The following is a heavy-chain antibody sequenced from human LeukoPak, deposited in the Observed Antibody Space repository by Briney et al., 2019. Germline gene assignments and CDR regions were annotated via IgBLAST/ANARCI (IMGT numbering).Heavy chain of an antibody. CDR3: ARDPRYYYDSSGYDFYFDY. V-gene: IGHV3-30-3*01. CDR2: ISYDGSNK. D-gene: IGHD3-22*01. Sequence: GRSLRLSCGASGFTFSSYAMHWVRQAPGKGLEWVAVISYDGSNKYYADSVKGRFTISRDNSKNTLYLQMNSLRAEDTAVYYCARDPRYYYDSSGYDFYFDYWGQGTLVTVSS. J-gene: IGHJ4*02. CDR1: GFTFSSYA.